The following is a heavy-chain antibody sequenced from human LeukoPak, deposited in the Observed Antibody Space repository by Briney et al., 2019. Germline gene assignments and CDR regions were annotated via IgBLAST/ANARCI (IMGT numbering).Heavy chain of an antibody. CDR3: ARDLGITGAYDNHCFDY. J-gene: IGHJ4*02. CDR1: GGTFNTYA. D-gene: IGHD1-20*01. CDR2: FIPIFGTA. V-gene: IGHV1-69*05. Sequence: SVKVSCKASGGTFNTYAISWVRQAPGQGLEWMGRFIPIFGTANYAQKFQGRVSITTDESTSTAYMQLSSLRSEDTAMYYCARDLGITGAYDNHCFDYWGQGTLVTVSS.